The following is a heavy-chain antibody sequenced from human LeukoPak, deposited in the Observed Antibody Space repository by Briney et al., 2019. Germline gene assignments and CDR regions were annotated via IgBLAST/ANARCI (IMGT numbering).Heavy chain of an antibody. J-gene: IGHJ5*02. Sequence: ASVNVSCKASGYTFTSYGISWVRQAPGQGLECMGWISAYNGNTNYAQKLQGRVTMTTDTSTSTAYMELRSLRSDDTAVYYCARDGEYYYDSSGRENWFDPWGQGTLVTVSS. CDR2: ISAYNGNT. V-gene: IGHV1-18*01. CDR3: ARDGEYYYDSSGRENWFDP. CDR1: GYTFTSYG. D-gene: IGHD3-22*01.